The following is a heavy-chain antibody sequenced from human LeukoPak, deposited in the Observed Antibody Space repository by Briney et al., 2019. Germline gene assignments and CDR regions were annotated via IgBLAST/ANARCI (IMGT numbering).Heavy chain of an antibody. CDR3: ARRPRVATGAWFDP. CDR2: MNPNSGNT. J-gene: IGHJ5*02. Sequence: GASVTDSCKASGYTLTGYYMHWVRQAPGQGLEWMGWMNPNSGNTGYAQKFQGRVTMTRNTSISTAYMELSSLRSEDTAVYYCARRPRVATGAWFDPWGQGTLVTVSS. CDR1: GYTLTGYY. V-gene: IGHV1-8*02. D-gene: IGHD5-12*01.